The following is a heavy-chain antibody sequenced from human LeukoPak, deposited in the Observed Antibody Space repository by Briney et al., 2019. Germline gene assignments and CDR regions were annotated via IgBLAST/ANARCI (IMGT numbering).Heavy chain of an antibody. CDR3: ARRLAGDSFDY. CDR2: ISSSSSYI. J-gene: IGHJ4*02. Sequence: GGSLRLSCTASGFSLRTYSMNWVPQAPGKGLEWVSSISSSSSYIYYADSVKGRFTISRDNAKNSLYLQMNSLRAEDTAVYYCARRLAGDSFDYWGQGTLVTVSS. CDR1: GFSLRTYS. V-gene: IGHV3-21*01.